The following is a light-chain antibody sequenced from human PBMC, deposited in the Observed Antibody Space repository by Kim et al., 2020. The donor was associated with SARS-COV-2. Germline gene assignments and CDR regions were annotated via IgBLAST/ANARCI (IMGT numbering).Light chain of an antibody. V-gene: IGKV3-20*01. CDR2: AAS. J-gene: IGKJ2*01. CDR3: EQYGSSPPYT. Sequence: EIVLTQSPGTLSLSPGERATLSCRASQTVGSNYLAWYQQKPGQAPRLLIYAASNRAAGIPDRFSGSGSGTDFTLTISRLEPEDSAVYYCEQYGSSPPYTFGQGTKLEI. CDR1: QTVGSNY.